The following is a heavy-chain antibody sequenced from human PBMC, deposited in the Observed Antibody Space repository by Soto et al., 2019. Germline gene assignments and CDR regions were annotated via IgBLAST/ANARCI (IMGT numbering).Heavy chain of an antibody. D-gene: IGHD2-21*01. J-gene: IGHJ4*02. CDR2: ISSSSSYI. CDR1: GFTFSGYS. V-gene: IGHV3-21*01. Sequence: KPGGSMRPSSAASGFTFSGYSMNWVRQAQGKGLEWVSSISSSSSYIYYADSVKGRFTISRDNAKNSLYLQMNSLRAEDTAVYYCSSRIPIDYWGQGTLVTVS. CDR3: SSRIPIDY.